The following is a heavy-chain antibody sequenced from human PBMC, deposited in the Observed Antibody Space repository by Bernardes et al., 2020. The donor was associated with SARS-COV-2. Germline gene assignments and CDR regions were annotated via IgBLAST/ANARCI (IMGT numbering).Heavy chain of an antibody. Sequence: GGSLNFSCSCAGYSFTNYWIAWVRPMPGTGLEWMWIIYPGDSDTRYSPSFQGQVTISADKSINTAYLQWSSLKASDTAIYYCARPYDRSPGGGLDVWGQGTTVTVSS. CDR3: ARPYDRSPGGGLDV. CDR2: IYPGDSDT. J-gene: IGHJ6*02. V-gene: IGHV5-51*01. D-gene: IGHD3-16*01. CDR1: GYSFTNYW.